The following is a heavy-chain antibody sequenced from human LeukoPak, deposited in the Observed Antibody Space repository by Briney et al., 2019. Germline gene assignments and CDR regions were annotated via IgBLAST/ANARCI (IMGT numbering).Heavy chain of an antibody. CDR2: ISSSGSTI. CDR3: TRVVVNAFDI. Sequence: PGGSLRLSCAASGFTFSDYYMSWIRQAPGKGLEWVSYISSSGSTIYYADSVKGRFTISRDNAKNSLYLQMNSLKTEDTAVYYCTRVVVNAFDIWGQGTMVTVSS. V-gene: IGHV3-11*01. J-gene: IGHJ3*02. CDR1: GFTFSDYY. D-gene: IGHD3-22*01.